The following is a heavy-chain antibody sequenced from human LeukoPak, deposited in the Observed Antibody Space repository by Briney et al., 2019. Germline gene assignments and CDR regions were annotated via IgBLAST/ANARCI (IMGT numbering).Heavy chain of an antibody. CDR2: ISDSSSRV. Sequence: GGSLRLSCAASGFTFSKHGMNWVRQAPGKGLEWVSYISDSSSRVLYADSVKGRFTISRDNSKNSVYLQMNSLRAEDTAVYYCARSQYDSSSPDYWGQGTLVTVSS. D-gene: IGHD3-22*01. J-gene: IGHJ4*02. CDR3: ARSQYDSSSPDY. V-gene: IGHV3-48*04. CDR1: GFTFSKHG.